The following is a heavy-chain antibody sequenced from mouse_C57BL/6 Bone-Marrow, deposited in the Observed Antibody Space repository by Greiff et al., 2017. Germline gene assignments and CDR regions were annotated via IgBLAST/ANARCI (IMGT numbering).Heavy chain of an antibody. CDR3: ARDAGGTTVMDY. D-gene: IGHD1-1*01. CDR1: GFTFSDFY. Sequence: EVQVVESGGGLVQSGRSLRLSCATSGFTFSDFYMEWVRQAPGKGLEWIAASRNKANDYTTEYSASVKGRFIVSRDTSQSILYLQMNALRAEDTAIYYCARDAGGTTVMDYWGQGTSVTVSS. J-gene: IGHJ4*01. V-gene: IGHV7-1*01. CDR2: SRNKANDYTT.